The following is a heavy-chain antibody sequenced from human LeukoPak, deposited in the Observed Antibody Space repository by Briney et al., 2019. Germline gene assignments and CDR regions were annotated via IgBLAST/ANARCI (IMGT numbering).Heavy chain of an antibody. Sequence: PGGSLRLSCAASGFTFSSYAMSWVRQAPGKGLEWVSAISGSGGSTYYANSVKGRFTISRDNSKNTLYLQMNSLRAEDTAVYYCAKAQSSITMVRGVANWFDPWGQGTLVTVSS. CDR2: ISGSGGST. CDR3: AKAQSSITMVRGVANWFDP. CDR1: GFTFSSYA. D-gene: IGHD3-10*01. V-gene: IGHV3-23*01. J-gene: IGHJ5*02.